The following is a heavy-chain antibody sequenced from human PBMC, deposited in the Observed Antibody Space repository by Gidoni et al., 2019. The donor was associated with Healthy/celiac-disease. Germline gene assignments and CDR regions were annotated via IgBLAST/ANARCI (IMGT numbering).Heavy chain of an antibody. J-gene: IGHJ5*02. CDR1: GGSISSSSYY. CDR3: ARHKRHDYVWGSYRPEGWFDP. Sequence: QLQLQESGPGLVKPSETLSLTCTVSGGSISSSSYYWGWIRQPPGKGLEWIWSIYYSGSTYYNPSLKSRVTISVDTSKNQFSLKLSSVTAADTAVYYCARHKRHDYVWGSYRPEGWFDPWGQGTLVTVSS. CDR2: IYYSGST. V-gene: IGHV4-39*01. D-gene: IGHD3-16*02.